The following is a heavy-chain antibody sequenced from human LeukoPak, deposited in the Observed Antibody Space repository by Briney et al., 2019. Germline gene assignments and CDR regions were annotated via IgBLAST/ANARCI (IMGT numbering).Heavy chain of an antibody. V-gene: IGHV3-23*01. J-gene: IGHJ4*02. CDR3: ARESQFSSGWYYFDS. D-gene: IGHD6-19*01. Sequence: RGSLRLSCAASGFTFNNYVMSWVRQAPGKGLEWVSSISGSGRRAYYADSVQGRFTISRDNSKNTLYLQMNNLGAEDTAMYYCARESQFSSGWYYFDSWGQGTLVTVSS. CDR2: ISGSGRRA. CDR1: GFTFNNYV.